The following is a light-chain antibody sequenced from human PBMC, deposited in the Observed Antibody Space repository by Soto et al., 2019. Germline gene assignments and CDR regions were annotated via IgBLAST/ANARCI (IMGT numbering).Light chain of an antibody. CDR2: DVS. CDR1: QSISSW. J-gene: IGKJ2*01. CDR3: QQYNSYPRT. Sequence: DIQMTQSPSTLSASVGDRVTITCRASQSISSWLAWYQQKPGKAPKLLIYDVSSLESGDPSRFSGSGSGTEFTLTISSLQPDDFATDDCQQYNSYPRTFGQGTKLEIK. V-gene: IGKV1-5*01.